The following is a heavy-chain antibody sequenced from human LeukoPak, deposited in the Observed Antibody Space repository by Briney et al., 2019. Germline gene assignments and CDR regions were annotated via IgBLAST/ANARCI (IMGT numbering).Heavy chain of an antibody. V-gene: IGHV4-34*01. D-gene: IGHD5-18*01. CDR3: ARPSAISLNADRPWVY. Sequence: SETLSLTCAVYGGSFSGYYWNWIRQPPGKGLEWIGSLHYSGTTYYNPSLKSRVTISADTSKNQFSLKLSSVTAADTAVYYCARPSAISLNADRPWVYWGQGTLVTVSS. CDR2: LHYSGTT. CDR1: GGSFSGYY. J-gene: IGHJ4*02.